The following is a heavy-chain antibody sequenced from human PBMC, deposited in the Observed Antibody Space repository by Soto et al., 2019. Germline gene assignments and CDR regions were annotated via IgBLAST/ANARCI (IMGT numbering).Heavy chain of an antibody. Sequence: SETLSLTCTVSGGSISSSSYYCGWIRQPPGKGLEWIGSIYYSGSTYYNPSLKSRVTISVDTSKNQFSLKLSSVTAADTAVYYCAREYYYYYMDVWGKGTTVTVSS. CDR2: IYYSGST. J-gene: IGHJ6*03. CDR1: GGSISSSSYY. CDR3: AREYYYYYMDV. V-gene: IGHV4-39*02.